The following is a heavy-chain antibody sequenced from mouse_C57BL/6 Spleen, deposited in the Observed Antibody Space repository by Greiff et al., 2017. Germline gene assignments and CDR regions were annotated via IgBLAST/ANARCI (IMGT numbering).Heavy chain of an antibody. CDR1: GYSITSGYY. Sequence: EVKLVESGPGLVKPSQSLSLTCSVTGYSITSGYYWNWIRQFPGNKLEWMGYISYDGSNNYNPSLKNRISITRDTSKNQFFLKLNSVTTEDTATYYCARDDYVLYAMDYWGQGTSVTVSS. CDR3: ARDDYVLYAMDY. V-gene: IGHV3-6*01. D-gene: IGHD2-4*01. CDR2: ISYDGSN. J-gene: IGHJ4*01.